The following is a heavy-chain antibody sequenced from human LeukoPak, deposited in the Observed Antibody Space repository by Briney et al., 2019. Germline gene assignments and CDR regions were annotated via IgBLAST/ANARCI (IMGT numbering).Heavy chain of an antibody. CDR2: ISAYNGNT. CDR1: GGTFGLHA. CDR3: ARDRGGSPMGCFDL. Sequence: ASVKVSCKASGGTFGLHAITWVRQAPGQGLEWMGWISAYNGNTNYAQKLQGRVTMTTDTSTSTAYMELRSLRSDDTAVYYCARDRGGSPMGCFDLWGRGTLVTVSS. V-gene: IGHV1-18*01. J-gene: IGHJ2*01. D-gene: IGHD4-23*01.